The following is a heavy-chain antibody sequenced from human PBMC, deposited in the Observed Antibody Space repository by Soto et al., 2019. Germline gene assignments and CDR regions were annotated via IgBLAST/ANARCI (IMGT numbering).Heavy chain of an antibody. Sequence: GGSLRLSCAASGFTFDDYAMHWVRQAPGKGLEWVSGISWNSGSIGYADSVKGRFTISRDNAKNSLYLQMNSLRAEDTALYYCAKGDGTSWPYNWFDPWGQGTLVTVSS. D-gene: IGHD2-2*01. V-gene: IGHV3-9*01. CDR1: GFTFDDYA. CDR3: AKGDGTSWPYNWFDP. CDR2: ISWNSGSI. J-gene: IGHJ5*02.